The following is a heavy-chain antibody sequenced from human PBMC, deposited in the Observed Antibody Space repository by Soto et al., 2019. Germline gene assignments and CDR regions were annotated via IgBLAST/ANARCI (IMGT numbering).Heavy chain of an antibody. CDR2: IKSKTDGGTT. J-gene: IGHJ6*02. CDR1: GFTFSNAW. CDR3: YTDPITIFAEGEYYYYGMDV. Sequence: PGGSLRLSCAASGFTFSNAWMDWVRQAPGKGLEWVGRIKSKTDGGTTDYAAPVKGRFTISRDDSKNTLYLQMNSLKTEDTAVYYCYTDPITIFAEGEYYYYGMDVWGQGTTVTVSS. V-gene: IGHV3-15*07. D-gene: IGHD3-3*01.